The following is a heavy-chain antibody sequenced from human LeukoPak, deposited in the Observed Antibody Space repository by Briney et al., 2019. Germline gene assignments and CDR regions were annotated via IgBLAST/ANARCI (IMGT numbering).Heavy chain of an antibody. J-gene: IGHJ4*02. CDR1: GGSISSSSYY. V-gene: IGHV4-39*07. Sequence: SETLSLTCTVSGGSISSSSYYWGWIRQPPGKGLEWIGSIYYSGSTYYNPSLKSRVTISVDTSKNQFSLKLSSVTAADTAVYYCARVWIRSSDRFDYWGQGTLVTVSS. CDR3: ARVWIRSSDRFDY. CDR2: IYYSGST. D-gene: IGHD1-26*01.